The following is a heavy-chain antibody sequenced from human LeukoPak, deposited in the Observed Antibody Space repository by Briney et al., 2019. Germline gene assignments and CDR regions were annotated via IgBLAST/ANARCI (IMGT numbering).Heavy chain of an antibody. Sequence: ASVKVSCKASGGTFSSYAISWVRQAPGQGLEWMGGTIPIFGTANYAQKFQGRVTITTDESTSTAYMELSSLRSEDTAVYYCARGMRSPGYSTSQLRVTGRGGYYYYGMDVWGQGTTVTVSS. CDR3: ARGMRSPGYSTSQLRVTGRGGYYYYGMDV. J-gene: IGHJ6*02. D-gene: IGHD6-13*01. CDR1: GGTFSSYA. CDR2: TIPIFGTA. V-gene: IGHV1-69*05.